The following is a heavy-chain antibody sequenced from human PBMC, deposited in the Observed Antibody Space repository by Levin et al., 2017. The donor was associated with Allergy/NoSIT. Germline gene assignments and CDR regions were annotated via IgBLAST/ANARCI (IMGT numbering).Heavy chain of an antibody. Sequence: SETLSLTCSVSGDSISSGGYYWSWIRQRPGKGLEWVGYIYYSGRAYYSASLQSRVTISIETSKNHFSLELNSVTAADTAVYYCARVASTTLGNRFDPWGQGTPVTVSS. V-gene: IGHV4-31*03. CDR2: IYYSGRA. CDR1: GDSISSGGYY. CDR3: ARVASTTLGNRFDP. J-gene: IGHJ5*02. D-gene: IGHD2/OR15-2a*01.